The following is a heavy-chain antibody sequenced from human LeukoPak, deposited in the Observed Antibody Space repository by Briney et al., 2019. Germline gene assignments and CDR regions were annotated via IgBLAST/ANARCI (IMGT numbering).Heavy chain of an antibody. D-gene: IGHD3-3*01. J-gene: IGHJ3*02. CDR2: INPSGGST. CDR3: ASRITIFGVASDDAFDI. CDR1: GYTFTSYY. V-gene: IGHV1-46*01. Sequence: ASVKVSCKASGYTFTSYYMHWVRQAPGQGLEWMGIINPSGGSTSYAQKFQGRVTMTRDTSTSTVYMELSSLRSEDTAVYYCASRITIFGVASDDAFDIWGQGTMVTVSS.